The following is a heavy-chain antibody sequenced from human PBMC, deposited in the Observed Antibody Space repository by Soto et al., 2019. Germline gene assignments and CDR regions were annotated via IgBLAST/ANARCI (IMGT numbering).Heavy chain of an antibody. Sequence: ASVKVSCKASGYTFTSYYMHWVRQAPGQGLEWMGIINPSGGSTSYAQKFQGRVTMTRDTSTSTVYMELSSLRSEDTAVDYCARVGDCGGDCYSDHVFDYWGQGTLVTVSS. J-gene: IGHJ4*02. V-gene: IGHV1-46*03. CDR1: GYTFTSYY. CDR2: INPSGGST. CDR3: ARVGDCGGDCYSDHVFDY. D-gene: IGHD2-21*02.